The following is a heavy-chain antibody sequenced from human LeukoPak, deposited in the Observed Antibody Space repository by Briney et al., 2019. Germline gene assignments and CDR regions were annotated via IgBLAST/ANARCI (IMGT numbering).Heavy chain of an antibody. J-gene: IGHJ4*02. CDR3: AKDQGYSYYYLDY. V-gene: IGHV3-23*01. CDR1: GFPFNTHA. D-gene: IGHD5-18*01. Sequence: SGASLRLSCAASGFPFNTHAMSWVRQAPGKGLEWVSGINGNGASTYYSDSVKGRFTISGDNSKNTLYLQMSSLRAEDTAVYYCAKDQGYSYYYLDYWGQGTLVTVSS. CDR2: INGNGAST.